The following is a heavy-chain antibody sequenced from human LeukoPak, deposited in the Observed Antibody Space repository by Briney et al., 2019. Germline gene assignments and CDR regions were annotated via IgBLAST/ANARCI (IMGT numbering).Heavy chain of an antibody. V-gene: IGHV3-21*01. Sequence: GGSLRLSCAASGFTFSSYSMNWVRQAPGKGLEWVSSISSSGSYIYYADSVKGRFTISRDNAKNSLYLQMNSLRAEDTAVYYCARRSTRNHNHYYYYYMDVWGKGTTVIVSS. D-gene: IGHD2-2*01. CDR2: ISSSGSYI. CDR1: GFTFSSYS. CDR3: ARRSTRNHNHYYYYYMDV. J-gene: IGHJ6*03.